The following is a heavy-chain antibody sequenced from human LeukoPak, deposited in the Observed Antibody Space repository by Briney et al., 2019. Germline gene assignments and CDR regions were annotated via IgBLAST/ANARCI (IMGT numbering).Heavy chain of an antibody. J-gene: IGHJ4*02. V-gene: IGHV1-69*05. CDR3: ARDSGLLWFGEFVDY. Sequence: SVKVSCKASGGTFSSYAISWVRQATGQGLEWMGRIIPIFGTANYAQKFQGRVTITTDESTSTAYMELSSLRSEDTAVYYCARDSGLLWFGEFVDYWGQGTLVTVSS. CDR1: GGTFSSYA. D-gene: IGHD3-10*01. CDR2: IIPIFGTA.